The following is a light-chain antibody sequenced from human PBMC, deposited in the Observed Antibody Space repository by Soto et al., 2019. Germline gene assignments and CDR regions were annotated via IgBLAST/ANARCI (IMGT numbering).Light chain of an antibody. CDR1: QDISNF. Sequence: DIQMTQSPSSLSASVGDRVTINCQASQDISNFLNWYQQKPGKAPQLLIYDASNLETGVPSRFSGSGSGTDFTFTISSLQPEDIATYYCQQYDNLPLTFGGGTKVDIK. CDR2: DAS. CDR3: QQYDNLPLT. J-gene: IGKJ4*01. V-gene: IGKV1-33*01.